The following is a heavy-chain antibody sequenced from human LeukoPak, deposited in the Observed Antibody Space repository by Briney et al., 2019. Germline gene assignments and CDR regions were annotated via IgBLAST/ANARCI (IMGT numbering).Heavy chain of an antibody. CDR1: GYILTNYY. J-gene: IGHJ6*02. Sequence: EASVKVSCKASGYILTNYYMHWVRQAPGQGLEWMGIINPSDGGTSYAQNFQDRVTMTRDTSTSTVYMELSSLRSDDTAVYYCARGWNCGGDCYFYYYVMDVWGQGTTVTVSS. D-gene: IGHD2-21*02. V-gene: IGHV1-46*01. CDR3: ARGWNCGGDCYFYYYVMDV. CDR2: INPSDGGT.